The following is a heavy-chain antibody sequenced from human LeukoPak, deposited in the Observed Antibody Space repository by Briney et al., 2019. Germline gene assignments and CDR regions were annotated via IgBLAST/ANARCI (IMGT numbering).Heavy chain of an antibody. CDR3: ARGPSHDSSGYYYYYYMDV. Sequence: ASVKVSCKASGYTFTSYDINWVRQATGQGLEWMGWMTPNSGNTGYAQKFKGRVTITRNTSISTAYMELSSLRSEDTAVYYCARGPSHDSSGYYYYYYMDVWGKGTTVTVSS. D-gene: IGHD3-22*01. CDR1: GYTFTSYD. V-gene: IGHV1-8*03. CDR2: MTPNSGNT. J-gene: IGHJ6*03.